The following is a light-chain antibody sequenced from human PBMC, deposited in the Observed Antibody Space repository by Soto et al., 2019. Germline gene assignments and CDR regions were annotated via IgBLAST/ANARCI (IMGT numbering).Light chain of an antibody. Sequence: IQLTQSPTSLSASVGDRVTIPCRASQGIDSYLAWYQRKPGEAPKLLIYSASTLQSGVPSRFSGRGSGTDFTLSISSLQPEDFATYYGQQLYTHPYTFGQGTKVEIK. V-gene: IGKV1-9*01. CDR3: QQLYTHPYT. CDR2: SAS. J-gene: IGKJ2*01. CDR1: QGIDSY.